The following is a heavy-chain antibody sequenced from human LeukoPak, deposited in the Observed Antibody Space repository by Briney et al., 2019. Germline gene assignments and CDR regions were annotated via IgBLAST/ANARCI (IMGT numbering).Heavy chain of an antibody. CDR2: IYYSGST. Sequence: SETLSLTCTVSGGSISSYYWSWIRRPPGKGLEWIGYIYYSGSTNYNPSLKSRVTISVDTSKNQFSLKLSSVTAADTAVYYCAREGLMGYDYWGQGTLVTVSS. CDR1: GGSISSYY. D-gene: IGHD5-18*01. CDR3: AREGLMGYDY. V-gene: IGHV4-59*01. J-gene: IGHJ4*02.